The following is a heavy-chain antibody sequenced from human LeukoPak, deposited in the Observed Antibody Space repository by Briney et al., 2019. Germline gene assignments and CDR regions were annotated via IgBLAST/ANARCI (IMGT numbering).Heavy chain of an antibody. J-gene: IGHJ4*02. CDR2: INSDGSST. Sequence: GGSLRLSCAPSGFTFSSYWMHWVRQAPGKGLMWVSRINSDGSSTSYADSVKGRFTISRDNAKNTLYLQMNILRAEDTAVYYCARDLELVGATPFDYWGQGTLVTVSS. D-gene: IGHD1-26*01. CDR3: ARDLELVGATPFDY. V-gene: IGHV3-74*01. CDR1: GFTFSSYW.